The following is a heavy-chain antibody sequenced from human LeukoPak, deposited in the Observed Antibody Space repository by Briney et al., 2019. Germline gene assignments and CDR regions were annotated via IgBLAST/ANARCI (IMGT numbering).Heavy chain of an antibody. CDR3: ARKMNPDY. CDR2: INTDESSI. D-gene: IGHD1-14*01. J-gene: IGHJ4*02. Sequence: PGGSLRLSCAASGFTFSSYWMHWVRQAPGKGLVWVSHINTDESSISYADSVKGRFTISRDNAKNTLYLQMNSLRAEDTAVYYCARKMNPDYWGQGTLVTVSS. V-gene: IGHV3-74*01. CDR1: GFTFSSYW.